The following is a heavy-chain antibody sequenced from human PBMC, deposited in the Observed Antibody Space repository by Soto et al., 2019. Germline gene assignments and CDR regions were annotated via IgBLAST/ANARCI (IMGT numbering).Heavy chain of an antibody. CDR3: ARWPGHVGDTAHGDMDF. CDR1: GFTFSTYG. J-gene: IGHJ6*02. CDR2: IWYDGSNK. Sequence: SGGSLRLSCAASGFTFSTYGMHWVRQAPGKGLEWVAVIWYDGSNKYYADSVNGRFTIARDNSKNTLYLQMNSLRAEDTAVYYCARWPGHVGDTAHGDMDFWGQGTPVTVSS. D-gene: IGHD5-18*01. V-gene: IGHV3-33*01.